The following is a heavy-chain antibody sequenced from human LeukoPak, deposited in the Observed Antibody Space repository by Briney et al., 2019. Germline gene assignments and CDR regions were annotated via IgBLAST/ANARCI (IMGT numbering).Heavy chain of an antibody. CDR3: VRERLYTSSWGFQF. J-gene: IGHJ1*01. V-gene: IGHV4-4*07. CDR1: GGSISSYY. CDR2: FYSSVST. D-gene: IGHD6-13*01. Sequence: SETLSLTCTVSGGSISSYYWSWIRQPPGKGLEWIGRFYSSVSTNYNPSLKSRVSMSVDTSKNLFFLNLTSVTAADTGVYFCVRERLYTSSWGFQFWGQGALVSVSS.